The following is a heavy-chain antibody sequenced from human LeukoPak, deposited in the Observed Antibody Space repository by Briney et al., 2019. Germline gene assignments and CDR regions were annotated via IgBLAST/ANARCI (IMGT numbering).Heavy chain of an antibody. Sequence: GGSLRRSCAASGFTFSSYSMNWVRQAPGKGLEWVSSISSRSGTTYYADSVKGRFTISRDNAKNSLYLQMNSLRDEDTAVYYCARGADSSDYYSLFDYWGQGTLVTVSS. CDR1: GFTFSSYS. J-gene: IGHJ4*02. D-gene: IGHD3-22*01. CDR3: ARGADSSDYYSLFDY. V-gene: IGHV3-48*02. CDR2: ISSRSGTT.